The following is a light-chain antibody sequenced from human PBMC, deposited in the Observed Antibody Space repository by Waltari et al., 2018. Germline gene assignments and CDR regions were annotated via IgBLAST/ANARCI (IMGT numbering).Light chain of an antibody. CDR3: QSYYGTDWV. V-gene: IGLV6-57*04. CDR2: ENN. CDR1: SGRIASNY. J-gene: IGLJ3*02. Sequence: NFMLTQPHSVSESPGKTVTISCTRSSGRIASNYVQWYQQRPGSAPTTVIYENNQRPSVVSDLFSGSIERSSISAPRTISGLKAEDEADYYCQSYYGTDWVFGGGTKLTVL.